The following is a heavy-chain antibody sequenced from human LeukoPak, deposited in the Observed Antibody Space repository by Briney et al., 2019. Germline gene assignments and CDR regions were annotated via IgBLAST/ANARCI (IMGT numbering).Heavy chain of an antibody. CDR2: IIPIFGTA. J-gene: IGHJ4*02. D-gene: IGHD2-2*01. CDR1: GGTFSSYA. CDR3: ARDPGRCTSTSCYPDY. V-gene: IGHV1-69*13. Sequence: SVKVSCKASGGTFSSYAISWVRQAPGQGLEWMGGIIPIFGTANYAQKFQGRVTITADESTSTAYMELSSLRSEDTAVYYCARDPGRCTSTSCYPDYWGQGTLVTVSS.